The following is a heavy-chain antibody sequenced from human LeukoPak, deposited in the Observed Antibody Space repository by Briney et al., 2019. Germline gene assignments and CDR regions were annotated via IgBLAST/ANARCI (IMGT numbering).Heavy chain of an antibody. Sequence: NASETLPLTCTVSGGSISSSSYYWGWIRQPPGKGLEWIGSIYYSGSTYYNPSLKSRVTIFVDTSKNQFSLKLSSVTAADTAVYYCARHTTLFGRFAYWGQGTLVTVSS. V-gene: IGHV4-39*01. D-gene: IGHD3-3*01. CDR1: GGSISSSSYY. J-gene: IGHJ4*02. CDR3: ARHTTLFGRFAY. CDR2: IYYSGST.